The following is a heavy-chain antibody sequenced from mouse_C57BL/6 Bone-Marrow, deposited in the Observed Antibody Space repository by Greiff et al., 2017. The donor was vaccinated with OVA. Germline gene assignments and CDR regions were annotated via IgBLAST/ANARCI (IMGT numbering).Heavy chain of an antibody. CDR3: ARSLSYYYGSSYDV. CDR1: GYTFTSYG. J-gene: IGHJ1*03. D-gene: IGHD1-1*01. V-gene: IGHV1-81*01. Sequence: QVQLQQSGAELARPGASVKLSCKASGYTFTSYGISWVKQRTGQGLEWIGEIYPRSGNTYYNEKFKGKATLTADKSSSTAYMELRSLTSEDSAVYFCARSLSYYYGSSYDVWGTGTTVTVSS. CDR2: IYPRSGNT.